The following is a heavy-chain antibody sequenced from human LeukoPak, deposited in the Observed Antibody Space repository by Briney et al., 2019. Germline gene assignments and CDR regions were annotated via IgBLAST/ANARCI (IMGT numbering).Heavy chain of an antibody. CDR2: INPNSGDT. CDR3: ARGGHSGSYYSWFDP. V-gene: IGHV1-2*02. Sequence: ASVKVSCKASGYTFTGYYMHWVRQAPGQGLEWMGWINPNSGDTNYAQKFQGRVTMTRDTSISTAYMELRSLRSDDTAVYYCARGGHSGSYYSWFDPWGQGTLVTVSS. J-gene: IGHJ5*02. D-gene: IGHD1-26*01. CDR1: GYTFTGYY.